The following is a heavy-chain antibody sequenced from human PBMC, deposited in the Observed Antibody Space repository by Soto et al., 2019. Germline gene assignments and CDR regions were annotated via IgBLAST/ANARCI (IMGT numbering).Heavy chain of an antibody. Sequence: GGSLRLSCAASGFTFSSYAMHWVRQAPGKGLEWVAVISYDGSNKYYADSVKGRFTISRDNSKNTLYLQMNSLRAEDTAVYYCASKQQLSDYFDYWGQGTLVTVSS. V-gene: IGHV3-30-3*01. CDR2: ISYDGSNK. CDR3: ASKQQLSDYFDY. J-gene: IGHJ4*02. D-gene: IGHD6-13*01. CDR1: GFTFSSYA.